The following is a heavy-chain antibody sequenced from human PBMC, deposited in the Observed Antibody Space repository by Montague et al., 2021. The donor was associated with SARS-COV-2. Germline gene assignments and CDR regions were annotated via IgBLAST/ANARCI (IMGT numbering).Heavy chain of an antibody. CDR3: ARGLVGLLWFGEKHLGGNWFDP. CDR1: GGSFSGYY. J-gene: IGHJ5*02. V-gene: IGHV4-34*01. D-gene: IGHD3-10*01. CDR2: INHSGST. Sequence: SETLSLTCAVYGGSFSGYYWSWIRQPPGKGLEWIGEINHSGSTNYNPSLKSRVTISVDTSKNQFSLKLSSVTAADTAVYYCARGLVGLLWFGEKHLGGNWFDPWGQGTLVTVSS.